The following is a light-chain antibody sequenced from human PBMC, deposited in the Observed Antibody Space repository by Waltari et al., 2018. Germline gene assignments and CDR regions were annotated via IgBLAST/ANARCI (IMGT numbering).Light chain of an antibody. V-gene: IGKV3-20*01. CDR2: GAS. J-gene: IGKJ4*01. CDR3: QHYGASPLT. CDR1: ESIDSD. Sequence: EIVLTQSPGTLPLSPGERAPLSCRASESIDSDFAWYQQKPGQSPRLLSYGASSRATGIPDRFSGSGSGTDFTLTISRLEPDDFAVYYCQHYGASPLTFGGGAKVEI.